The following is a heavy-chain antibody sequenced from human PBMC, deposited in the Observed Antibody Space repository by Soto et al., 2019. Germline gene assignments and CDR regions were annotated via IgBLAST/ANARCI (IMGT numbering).Heavy chain of an antibody. V-gene: IGHV4-34*01. Sequence: QVQLQQWGAGLLKPSETLSLTCAVYGGSFSGYYWSWIRQPPGKGLEWIGEINHSGSTNYNPSLKSRVTISVDTSKNQFSLKLSSVTAADTAVYYCARGLVAAADYWGQGTLVTVSS. CDR2: INHSGST. D-gene: IGHD6-13*01. CDR3: ARGLVAAADY. CDR1: GGSFSGYY. J-gene: IGHJ4*02.